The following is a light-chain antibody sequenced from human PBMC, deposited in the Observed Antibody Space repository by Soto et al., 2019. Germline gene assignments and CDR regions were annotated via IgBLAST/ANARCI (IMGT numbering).Light chain of an antibody. Sequence: DIQMTQSPSSLSASVGDRVTITCRASQGISNYIAWYQQKPGKAPKLLIYAASTLQSGVPSRFSGSGSWTDFTLNISSLQPEDVATYSCQKYNSGPLFVPGTKVDIK. V-gene: IGKV1-27*01. CDR2: AAS. CDR1: QGISNY. CDR3: QKYNSGPL. J-gene: IGKJ3*01.